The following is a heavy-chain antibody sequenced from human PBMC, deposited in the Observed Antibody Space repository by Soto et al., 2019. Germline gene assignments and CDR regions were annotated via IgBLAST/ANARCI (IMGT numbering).Heavy chain of an antibody. CDR1: GGSISSYY. Sequence: QVQLQESGPGLVKPSETLSLTCTVSGGSISSYYWSWIRQPPGKGLEWIGYIYYSGSTNYNPSLKSRVTISVDTSKNQFSLKLSSVTAADTAVYYCACRSSGYGSGSYQHLWGQGTLVTVSS. CDR3: ACRSSGYGSGSYQHL. V-gene: IGHV4-59*01. CDR2: IYYSGST. J-gene: IGHJ5*02. D-gene: IGHD3-10*01.